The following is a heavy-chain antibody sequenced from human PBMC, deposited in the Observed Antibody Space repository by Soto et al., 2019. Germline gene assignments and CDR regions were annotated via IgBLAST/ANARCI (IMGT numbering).Heavy chain of an antibody. Sequence: TLSLHCAFSRGIISSSNWWSMVRQPPVNGLERIGQISPSGSTNYNPSLKSRVTISVDKSKNQLSLKLSSVTAADTAVYYCSSALAVAGVLKYWAEGTLDIFS. V-gene: IGHV4-4*02. D-gene: IGHD1-26*01. CDR2: ISPSGST. J-gene: IGHJ4*02. CDR3: SSALAVAGVLKY. CDR1: RGIISSSNW.